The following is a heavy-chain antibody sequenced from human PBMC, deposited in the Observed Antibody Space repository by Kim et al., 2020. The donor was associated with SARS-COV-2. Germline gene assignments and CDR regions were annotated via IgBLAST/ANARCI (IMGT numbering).Heavy chain of an antibody. J-gene: IGHJ4*02. D-gene: IGHD3-10*01. CDR3: ARRPGGVDS. CDR2: IYHDGSN. Sequence: SETLSLTCAVYSGSFRGYHWRWIRQTPGMGLEWIGDIYHDGSNNYNPSLLRGVTPSVDTSNNQMLHQSSYVTAADNAVYFYARRPGGVDSCARGTPVP. CDR1: SGSFRGYH. V-gene: IGHV4-34*01.